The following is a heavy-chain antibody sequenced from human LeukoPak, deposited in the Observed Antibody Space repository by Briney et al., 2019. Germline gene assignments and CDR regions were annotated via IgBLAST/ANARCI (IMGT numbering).Heavy chain of an antibody. Sequence: PGGSLRLSCAASGFTFSSYWMSWVRQAPGKGLEWVANIKQDGSEKYYVDSVKGRFTISRDNAKNSLYLQMNSLRAEDTAVYYCARWTGDYDYVWGSYRFLKYYFDYWGQGTLVTVSS. CDR2: IKQDGSEK. CDR1: GFTFSSYW. D-gene: IGHD3-16*02. CDR3: ARWTGDYDYVWGSYRFLKYYFDY. J-gene: IGHJ4*02. V-gene: IGHV3-7*01.